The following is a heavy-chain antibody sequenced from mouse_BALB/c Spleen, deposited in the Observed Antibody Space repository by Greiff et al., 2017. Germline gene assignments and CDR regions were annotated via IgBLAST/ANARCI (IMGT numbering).Heavy chain of an antibody. Sequence: VQLQQPGAELVKPGASVKMSCKASGYTFTSYWMHWVKQRPGQGLEWIGVIDPSDSYTSYNQKFKGKATLTVDTSSSTAYMQLSSLTSEDSAVYYCTRYDGYYDYAMDYWGQGTSVTVSS. CDR2: IDPSDSYT. J-gene: IGHJ4*01. CDR3: TRYDGYYDYAMDY. D-gene: IGHD2-3*01. CDR1: GYTFTSYW. V-gene: IGHV1S127*01.